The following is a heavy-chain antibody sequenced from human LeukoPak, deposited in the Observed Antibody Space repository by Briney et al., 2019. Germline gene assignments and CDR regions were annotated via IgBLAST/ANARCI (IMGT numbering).Heavy chain of an antibody. Sequence: SEALSLTCTVSGGSISSSNYYWGWIRQPPGKRLEWIGSIYYSGSTYYNPSLKSRVTISVDTSKNQFSLKLSSVTAADTAVYYCARRAYSDYGGASVDPWGQGTLVTVSS. V-gene: IGHV4-39*01. CDR3: ARRAYSDYGGASVDP. J-gene: IGHJ5*02. D-gene: IGHD4-11*01. CDR1: GGSISSSNYY. CDR2: IYYSGST.